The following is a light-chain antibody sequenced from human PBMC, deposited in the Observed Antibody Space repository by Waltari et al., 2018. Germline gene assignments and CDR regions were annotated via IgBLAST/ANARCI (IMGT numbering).Light chain of an antibody. CDR2: WAS. V-gene: IGKV4-1*01. Sequence: DIVLTQSPDSLAVSLGARATIKCKSSQSVFYSISKKNDLAWYQQRPGQPPKLLIYWASTRESGVPDRFSGSGSETDFTLTINSLQAEDVAVYHCQQYLNLPLTFGEGTKVEIK. J-gene: IGKJ4*01. CDR3: QQYLNLPLT. CDR1: QSVFYSISKKND.